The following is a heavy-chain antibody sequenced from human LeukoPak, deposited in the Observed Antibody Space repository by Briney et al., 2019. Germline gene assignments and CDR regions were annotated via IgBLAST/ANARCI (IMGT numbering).Heavy chain of an antibody. V-gene: IGHV3-23*01. D-gene: IGHD3-16*02. J-gene: IGHJ4*02. Sequence: GGSLRLSCAASGFTFSSYAMSWVRQAPGKGLEWVSAISGSGGSTYYADSVKGRFTISRDNSKNTLYLQMNSLRAEDTAVYYCAKDAFFSMITFGGVIVRTPDYWGQGTLVTVSS. CDR2: ISGSGGST. CDR1: GFTFSSYA. CDR3: AKDAFFSMITFGGVIVRTPDY.